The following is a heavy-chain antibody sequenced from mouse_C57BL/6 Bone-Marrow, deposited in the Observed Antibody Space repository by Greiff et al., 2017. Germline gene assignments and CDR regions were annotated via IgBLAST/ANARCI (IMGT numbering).Heavy chain of an antibody. V-gene: IGHV1-55*01. D-gene: IGHD1-1*01. CDR3: ATYGSIADWYFDV. CDR2: IYPGSGST. Sequence: VQLQQPGAELVKPGASVKMSCKASGYTFTSYWITWVKQRPGQGLEWIGDIYPGSGSTNYNEKFKSKATLTVDTSSSTAYMQLSSLTSEESAVYYCATYGSIADWYFDVWGTGTTVTVSS. J-gene: IGHJ1*03. CDR1: GYTFTSYW.